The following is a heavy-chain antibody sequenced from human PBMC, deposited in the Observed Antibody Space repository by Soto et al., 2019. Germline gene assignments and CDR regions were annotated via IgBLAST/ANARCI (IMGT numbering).Heavy chain of an antibody. V-gene: IGHV3-33*01. CDR3: ARATVANPLLGYGMDV. CDR2: IWYDGSNK. D-gene: IGHD4-17*01. J-gene: IGHJ6*02. Sequence: QVQLVESGGGVVQPGRSLRLSCAASGFTFSSYGMHWVRQAPGKGLEWVAVIWYDGSNKYYADSVKGRFTISRDNSKNTLDRQMNSLRAEDTAVYYCARATVANPLLGYGMDVWGQGTTVTVSS. CDR1: GFTFSSYG.